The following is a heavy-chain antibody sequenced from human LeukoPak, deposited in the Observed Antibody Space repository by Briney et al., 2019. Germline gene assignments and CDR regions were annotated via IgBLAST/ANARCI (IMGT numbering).Heavy chain of an antibody. Sequence: GTSVKVSCKASGFTFTSSAMQWVRQARGQRLEWIGWIVVGSGNTNYAQKFQGRVTMTRNTSISTAYMELSSLRSEDTAVYYCATPRLGGSWWFDPWGQGTLVTVSS. J-gene: IGHJ5*02. CDR2: IVVGSGNT. V-gene: IGHV1-58*02. CDR1: GFTFTSSA. CDR3: ATPRLGGSWWFDP. D-gene: IGHD2-15*01.